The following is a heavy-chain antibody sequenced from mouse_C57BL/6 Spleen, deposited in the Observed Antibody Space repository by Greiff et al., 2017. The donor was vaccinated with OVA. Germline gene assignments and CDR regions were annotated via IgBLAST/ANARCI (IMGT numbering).Heavy chain of an antibody. CDR2: IDPSDSYT. V-gene: IGHV1-50*01. CDR3: ARKGYYGSSVWDFDV. Sequence: QVQLQQPGAELVKPGASVKLSCKASGYTFTSYWMQWVKQRPGQGLEWIGEIDPSDSYTNYNQKFKGKATLTVDTSSSTAYMQLSSLTSEDSAVYYCARKGYYGSSVWDFDVWGTGTTVTVSS. D-gene: IGHD1-1*01. J-gene: IGHJ1*03. CDR1: GYTFTSYW.